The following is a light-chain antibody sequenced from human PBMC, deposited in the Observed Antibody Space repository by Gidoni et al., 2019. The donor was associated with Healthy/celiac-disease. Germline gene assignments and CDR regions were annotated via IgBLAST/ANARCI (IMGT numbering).Light chain of an antibody. J-gene: IGKJ1*01. Sequence: DIVMTQSPDSMAVSLGERATINCKSSQSVLYSSNNKNYLAWYQQKPGQPPKLLIYWASTRESGVPDLFSCSGSGTDFTLTISSLQAEEVAVYYCQQYYSTPWTFGQGTKVEIK. CDR1: QSVLYSSNNKNY. CDR2: WAS. CDR3: QQYYSTPWT. V-gene: IGKV4-1*01.